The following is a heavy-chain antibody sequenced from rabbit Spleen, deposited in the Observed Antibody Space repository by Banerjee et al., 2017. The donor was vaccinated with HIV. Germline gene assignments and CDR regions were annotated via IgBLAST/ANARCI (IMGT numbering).Heavy chain of an antibody. CDR1: GFDFSSYG. Sequence: QEQLEESAGGLVQPGGSLTLSCKASGFDFSSYGVSWVRQAPGKGLELIASMDTTSGGTAYATWAKGRFSISKTSSTTVTLQMTSLTAADTATYFCARDSGDWCFDLWGPGTLVTVS. J-gene: IGHJ4*01. CDR2: MDTTSGGT. CDR3: ARDSGDWCFDL. D-gene: IGHD1-1*01. V-gene: IGHV1S45*01.